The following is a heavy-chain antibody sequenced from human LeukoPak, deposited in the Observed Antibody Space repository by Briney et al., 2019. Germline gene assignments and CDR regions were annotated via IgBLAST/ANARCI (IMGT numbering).Heavy chain of an antibody. CDR1: GFTISSYG. CDR3: AKDLSNYEDY. V-gene: IGHV3-30*18. Sequence: PGGSLRLSCAASGFTISSYGMDWVRQAPGKGLEWVAVISYDGSNKYYADSVKGRFTISRDNSKNTLYLQMNSLRAEDTAVYYCAKDLSNYEDYWGQGTLVTVSS. CDR2: ISYDGSNK. J-gene: IGHJ4*02. D-gene: IGHD4-11*01.